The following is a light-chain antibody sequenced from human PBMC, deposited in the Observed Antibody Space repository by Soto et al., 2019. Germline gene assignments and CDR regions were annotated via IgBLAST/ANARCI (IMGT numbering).Light chain of an antibody. CDR1: TSDVGGYNY. V-gene: IGLV2-14*01. CDR3: SSSTSSSTRV. CDR2: QVS. J-gene: IGLJ1*01. Sequence: QSVLTQPASVSGSPGQSITISCTGTTSDVGGYNYVSWYQQHPGTAPKLMIYQVSNRPSGVSNRFSGSKSGNTASLTISGLQAEDEADYYCSSSTSSSTRVFGTGTKVTVL.